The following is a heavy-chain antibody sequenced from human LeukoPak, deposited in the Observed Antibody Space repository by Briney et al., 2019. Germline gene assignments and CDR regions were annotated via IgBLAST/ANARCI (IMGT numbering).Heavy chain of an antibody. CDR3: ARDFYGDSFYFDY. CDR1: GFTFSDYY. Sequence: KPGGSLGLSCAASGFTFSDYYMSWIRQAPGKGLEWVSYISSSGSTIYYADSVKGRFTISRDNAKNSLYLQMNSLRAEDTAVYYCARDFYGDSFYFDYWGQGTLVTVSS. CDR2: ISSSGSTI. D-gene: IGHD4-17*01. V-gene: IGHV3-11*04. J-gene: IGHJ4*02.